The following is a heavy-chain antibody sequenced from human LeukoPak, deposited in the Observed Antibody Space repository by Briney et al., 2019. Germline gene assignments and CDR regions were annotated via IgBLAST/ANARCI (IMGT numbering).Heavy chain of an antibody. CDR2: ISGGSTST. CDR1: GFTFSSFA. D-gene: IGHD6-13*01. J-gene: IGHJ1*01. V-gene: IGHV3-23*01. Sequence: GGSLRLSCVASGFTFSSFAMTWVRQAPGKGLEWVSAISGGSTSTYYPDSVKGRFTISRDNSKNTLFLQMNSLRAAATAVYYCAKNFAAGTEYFQHWGQGTLVTVSS. CDR3: AKNFAAGTEYFQH.